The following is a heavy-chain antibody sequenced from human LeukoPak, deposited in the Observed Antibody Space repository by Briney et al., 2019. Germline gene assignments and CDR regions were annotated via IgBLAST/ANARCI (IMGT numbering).Heavy chain of an antibody. D-gene: IGHD3-22*01. CDR2: ISSSGSTI. Sequence: GGSLRLSCAASGFTFSSYEMSWVRQAPGKGLEWVSYISSSGSTIYYADSVKGRFTISRDNAKNSLYLQMNSLRAEDTAVYYCARSTYYYDSSGFNYAAFDIWGQGTMVTVSS. CDR3: ARSTYYYDSSGFNYAAFDI. V-gene: IGHV3-48*03. CDR1: GFTFSSYE. J-gene: IGHJ3*02.